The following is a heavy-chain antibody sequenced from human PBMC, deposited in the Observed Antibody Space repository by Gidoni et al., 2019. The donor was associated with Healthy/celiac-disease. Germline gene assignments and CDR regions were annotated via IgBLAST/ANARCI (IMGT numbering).Heavy chain of an antibody. CDR1: GFSLSTSGVG. CDR3: AHSLSLTVTTPPAFDI. J-gene: IGHJ3*02. D-gene: IGHD4-17*01. CDR2: IYWNDDK. V-gene: IGHV2-5*01. Sequence: QITLKESGPTLVKPTQTLTLTCTFSGFSLSTSGVGVGWIRQPPGKALECLTLIYWNDDKRYSPSLKSRLTITKDTSKNQVVLTMTNMDPVDTATYFCAHSLSLTVTTPPAFDIWGQGTMVTVSS.